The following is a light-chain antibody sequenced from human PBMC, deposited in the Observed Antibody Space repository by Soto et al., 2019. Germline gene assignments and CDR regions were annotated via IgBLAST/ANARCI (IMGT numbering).Light chain of an antibody. J-gene: IGKJ2*01. CDR1: QSITNW. CDR3: HEYNDCCPHT. CDR2: DAS. V-gene: IGKV1-5*01. Sequence: DIQTTQSPSTLSASVGDRLTITCRASQSITNWLAWYQQKPGKAPKLLIYDASNLESGVPSRFTGTGSGTAFSLPISRVPPADSAAHPCHEYNDCCPHTFGQGTKLDIK.